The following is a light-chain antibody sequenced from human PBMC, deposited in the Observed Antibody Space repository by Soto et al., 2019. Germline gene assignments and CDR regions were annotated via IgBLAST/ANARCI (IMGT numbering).Light chain of an antibody. J-gene: IGLJ2*01. V-gene: IGLV6-57*02. CDR3: QSYEGSRRGV. Sequence: NFMLIQPHSVSESPGKTVTISCTGSSGSIASTSVQWYQQRPGSGPTTVIYDDDQRPSGVPDRFSGSIDRSSNSASLTIAGLKTEDEADDYWQSYEGSRRGVFGGGTKLTVL. CDR1: SGSIASTS. CDR2: DDD.